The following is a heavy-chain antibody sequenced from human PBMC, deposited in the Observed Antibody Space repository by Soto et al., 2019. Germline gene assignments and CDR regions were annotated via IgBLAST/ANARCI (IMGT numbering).Heavy chain of an antibody. CDR1: GGTFSSYT. J-gene: IGHJ6*03. D-gene: IGHD2-15*01. Sequence: ASVKVSCKASGGTFSSYTISWVRQAPGQGLEWMGRIIPILGIANYAQKFQGRVTITADKSTSTAYMELSSLRSEDTAVYYCARGVVVVAATHDYYYYMDVWGKRTTVTVSS. CDR3: ARGVVVVAATHDYYYYMDV. V-gene: IGHV1-69*02. CDR2: IIPILGIA.